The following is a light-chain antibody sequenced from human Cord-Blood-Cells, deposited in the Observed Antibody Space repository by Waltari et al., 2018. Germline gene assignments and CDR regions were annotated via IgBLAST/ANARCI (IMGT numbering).Light chain of an antibody. J-gene: IGLJ2*01. CDR1: SSDVGGYNY. Sequence: QSALTQPASVSGSPGQSITSSCTGTSSDVGGYNYDSWYQQHPGKAPKLMLYDVSNRPSGVSHRFCGSKSGNTASLTISRLQAEDEADYYCSSYTSSSTVVFGEVTKLTVL. V-gene: IGLV2-14*01. CDR2: DVS. CDR3: SSYTSSSTVV.